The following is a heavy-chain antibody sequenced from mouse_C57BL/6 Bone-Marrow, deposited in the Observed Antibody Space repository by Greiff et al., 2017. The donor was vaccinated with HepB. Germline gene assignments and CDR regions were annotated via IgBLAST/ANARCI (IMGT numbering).Heavy chain of an antibody. CDR1: GFSFNTYA. J-gene: IGHJ4*01. CDR2: IRSKSNNYAT. V-gene: IGHV10-1*01. Sequence: EVHLVESGGGLVQPQGSLKLSCAASGFSFNTYAMNWVRQAPGKGLEWVARIRSKSNNYATYYADSVKDRFTISRDHSESMLYLQMNNLKTEDTAMYYCVRPSYYSNYDAMDYWGQGTSVTVSS. CDR3: VRPSYYSNYDAMDY. D-gene: IGHD2-5*01.